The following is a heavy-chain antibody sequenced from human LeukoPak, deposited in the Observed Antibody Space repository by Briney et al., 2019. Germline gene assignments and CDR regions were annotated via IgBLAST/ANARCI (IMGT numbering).Heavy chain of an antibody. CDR2: ISPDRT. V-gene: IGHV3-23*01. D-gene: IGHD3-10*01. CDR1: GLSFSTNP. Sequence: GGSLRLSCAASGLSFSTNPMSWVRQAPGKGLEWVSAISPDRTYYADSVKGRLTISRDNYKNTVDLHINSPRAEDTAIYYCVKEHVDRAFTRSFEIWGQGTVVTVSS. CDR3: VKEHVDRAFTRSFEI. J-gene: IGHJ3*02.